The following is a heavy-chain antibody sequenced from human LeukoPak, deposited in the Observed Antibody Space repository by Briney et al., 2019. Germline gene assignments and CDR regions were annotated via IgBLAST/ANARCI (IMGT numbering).Heavy chain of an antibody. V-gene: IGHV1-69*13. CDR1: GYTFSSYA. Sequence: VASVTVSCTASGYTFSSYAMHWVRQAPGQGLEWMGGIIPIFGTANYAQKFQGRVTITADESTSTAYMELSSLRSEDTAVYYCARSPGYYDSSGYPYWYFDLWGRGTLVTVSS. CDR3: ARSPGYYDSSGYPYWYFDL. D-gene: IGHD3-22*01. CDR2: IIPIFGTA. J-gene: IGHJ2*01.